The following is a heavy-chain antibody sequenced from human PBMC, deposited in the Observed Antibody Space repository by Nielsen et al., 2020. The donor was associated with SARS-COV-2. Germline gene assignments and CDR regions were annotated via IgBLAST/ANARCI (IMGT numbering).Heavy chain of an antibody. CDR3: ARAIAPPVNYFDY. D-gene: IGHD6-6*01. V-gene: IGHV3-53*01. CDR1: GFSISNNY. J-gene: IGHJ4*02. Sequence: LTCAASGFSISNNYMSWVRQAPGKGLEWVSTFYSGGATYYADSVQGRFTIFRDNSENTVHLKMNNLRADDTAVYYCARAIAPPVNYFDYWGQGTLVTVSS. CDR2: FYSGGAT.